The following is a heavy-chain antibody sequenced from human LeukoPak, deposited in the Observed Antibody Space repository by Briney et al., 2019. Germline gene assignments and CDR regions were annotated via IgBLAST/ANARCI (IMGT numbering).Heavy chain of an antibody. CDR2: ILRNSGSI. V-gene: IGHV3-9*01. CDR3: VKDGGRDTAAAYY. CDR1: GFTFDGYA. D-gene: IGHD6-13*01. J-gene: IGHJ4*02. Sequence: GRSLRLSCAASGFTFDGYAMHWVRQAPGKGLEWVSGILRNSGSIGYADSVKGRFTISRDDAKNSLYLQMNSLRAEDTALYYCVKDGGRDTAAAYYWGQGTLVSVSS.